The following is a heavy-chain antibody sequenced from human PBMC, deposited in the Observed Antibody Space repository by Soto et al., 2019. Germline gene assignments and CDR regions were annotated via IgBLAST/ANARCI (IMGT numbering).Heavy chain of an antibody. D-gene: IGHD7-27*01. CDR1: GGSLSGYY. CDR3: ARGWGRIFDY. CDR2: INHSGST. Sequence: QVQLQQWGAGLLKPSETLSLTCAVYGGSLSGYYWNWIRQPPGKGLEWIGEINHSGSTNYNPSLKSRVTLSVDTSKNQFSLKLSSVTAADTAVYYCARGWGRIFDYWGQGMLVTVSS. V-gene: IGHV4-34*01. J-gene: IGHJ4*02.